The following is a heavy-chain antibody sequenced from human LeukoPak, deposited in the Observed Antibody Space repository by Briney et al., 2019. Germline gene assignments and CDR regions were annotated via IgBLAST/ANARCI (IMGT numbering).Heavy chain of an antibody. J-gene: IGHJ6*03. CDR1: GFTFSSYW. Sequence: GGSLRLSCAASGFTFSSYWMSWVRQAPGKGPEWVANIKQDGSEKYYVDSVKGRFTISRDNAKNSLYLQMNSLRAEDTAVYCCAREGGGWTLPYYMDVWGKGTTVTVSS. CDR2: IKQDGSEK. V-gene: IGHV3-7*01. CDR3: AREGGGWTLPYYMDV. D-gene: IGHD2-15*01.